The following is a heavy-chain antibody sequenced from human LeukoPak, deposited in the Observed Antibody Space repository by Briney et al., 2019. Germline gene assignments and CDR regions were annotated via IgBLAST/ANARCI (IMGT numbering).Heavy chain of an antibody. J-gene: IGHJ4*02. CDR1: GFTFSRYG. CDR3: AKDLAVVVVAADAFDY. Sequence: PGGSLRLSCAASGFTFSRYGMHWVRQAPGKGLEWVAVISYDGSNKYYADSVKGRFTISRDNSKNTLYLQMNSLRAEDTAVYYCAKDLAVVVVAADAFDYWGQGTLVTVSS. V-gene: IGHV3-30*18. CDR2: ISYDGSNK. D-gene: IGHD2-15*01.